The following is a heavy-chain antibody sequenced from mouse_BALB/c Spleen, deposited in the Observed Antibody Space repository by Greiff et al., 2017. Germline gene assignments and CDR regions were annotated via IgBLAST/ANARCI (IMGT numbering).Heavy chain of an antibody. V-gene: IGHV1S81*02. J-gene: IGHJ4*01. CDR3: TRLYDYGAMDY. CDR1: GYTFTSYY. Sequence: VQLQQPGAELVKPGASVKLSCKASGYTFTSYYMYWVKQRPGQGLEWIGGINPSNGGTNFNEKFKSKATLTVDKSSSTAYMQLSSLTSEDSAVYYCTRLYDYGAMDYWGQGTSVTVSS. CDR2: INPSNGGT. D-gene: IGHD2-4*01.